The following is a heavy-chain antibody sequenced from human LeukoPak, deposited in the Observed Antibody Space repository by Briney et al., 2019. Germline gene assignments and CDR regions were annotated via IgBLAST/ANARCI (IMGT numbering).Heavy chain of an antibody. CDR2: ISGSGGSK. CDR1: GFTFSSYG. CDR3: AKRDGYNSGYFDL. V-gene: IGHV3-23*01. Sequence: PGGSLRLSCAASGFTFSSYGMSWVRQAPGKGLEWASGISGSGGSKYYADSVKGRFTISRDNSKNTLYLQMNSLRAEDTAVYYCAKRDGYNSGYFDLWGRGTLDTVSS. D-gene: IGHD5-24*01. J-gene: IGHJ2*01.